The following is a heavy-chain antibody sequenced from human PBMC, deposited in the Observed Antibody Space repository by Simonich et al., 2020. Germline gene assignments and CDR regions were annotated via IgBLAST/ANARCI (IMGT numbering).Heavy chain of an antibody. CDR3: ARVPGIYYYYGMDV. D-gene: IGHD3-10*01. J-gene: IGHJ6*02. CDR2: INPNRGGT. Sequence: GAEVKKPGASVKVSCKASGYTFTGYYMHWVRQAPGQGLEWMGRINPNRGGTNYAQKFQGRVTMTRDTSISTAYMELGRLRSDDTAVYYCARVPGIYYYYGMDVWGQGTTVTVSS. V-gene: IGHV1-2*06. CDR1: GYTFTGYY.